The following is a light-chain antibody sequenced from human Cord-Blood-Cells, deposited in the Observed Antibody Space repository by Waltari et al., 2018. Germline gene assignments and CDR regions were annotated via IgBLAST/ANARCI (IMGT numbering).Light chain of an antibody. CDR3: QQYGSSPLT. CDR2: GAS. CDR1: QSVSSSY. J-gene: IGKJ4*01. V-gene: IGKV3-20*01. Sequence: EIVLTQSSGTLSLSPGERATLSCRASQSVSSSYLAWYQQKPGPAPRLLIYGASSRATGIPDRFSGSGSGTDFTLTISRLEPEDFAVYYCQQYGSSPLTFGGGTKVEIK.